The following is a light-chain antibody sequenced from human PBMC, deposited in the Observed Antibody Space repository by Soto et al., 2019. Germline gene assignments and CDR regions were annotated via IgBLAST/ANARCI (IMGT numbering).Light chain of an antibody. CDR2: SIS. V-gene: IGKV1-39*01. CDR1: QSIVTY. Sequence: DIQMTQSPNSLSASVGDRVTITCRASQSIVTYLNWYHQSPGKAPKLLISSISRLQGGVPSRFSGSGSGTDFTLTINSLQPADLGTYFCQQSYGIPYTFGQGTKLEI. CDR3: QQSYGIPYT. J-gene: IGKJ2*01.